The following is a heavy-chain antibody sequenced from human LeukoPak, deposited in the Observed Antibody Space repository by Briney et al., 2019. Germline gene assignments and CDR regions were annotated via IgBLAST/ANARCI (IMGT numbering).Heavy chain of an antibody. CDR1: GFNFIDYT. CDR3: ARLRNVGGNPHPFNV. Sequence: GGSLRLSCAASGFNFIDYTMNWVRQAPGKGLEWVSSITSTGRYIFYADSLKGRFTIARDNAKKSLYLQMNSLRAEDTAVYYCARLRNVGGNPHPFNVWGQGTTVTVSS. V-gene: IGHV3-21*01. D-gene: IGHD4-23*01. J-gene: IGHJ3*01. CDR2: ITSTGRYI.